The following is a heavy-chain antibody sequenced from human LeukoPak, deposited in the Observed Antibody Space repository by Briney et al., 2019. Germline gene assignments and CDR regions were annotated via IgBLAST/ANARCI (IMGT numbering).Heavy chain of an antibody. D-gene: IGHD3-22*01. CDR1: GFTFSSYA. CDR2: ISGSGGST. CDR3: ARFGLLGYSLTRPDAFDI. V-gene: IGHV3-23*01. Sequence: GGSLRLSCAASGFTFSSYAMSWVRQAPGKGLEWVSAISGSGGSTYYADSVKGRFAISRDNSKNTLYLQMNSLRAEDTAVYYCARFGLLGYSLTRPDAFDIWGQGTMVTVSS. J-gene: IGHJ3*02.